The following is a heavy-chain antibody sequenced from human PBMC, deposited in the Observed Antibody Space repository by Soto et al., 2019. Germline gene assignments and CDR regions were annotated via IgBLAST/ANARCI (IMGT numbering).Heavy chain of an antibody. Sequence: QVQLQESGPGLVKPSETLSLTCTVSGGSISSYYWSWIRQPPGKGLEWIGYIYHRGTTNYRPSLKRRVTISSDMSKNQSSLKLSSVSAADTAVYFCARAIRRGGGFDYWGQGTLFTVSS. D-gene: IGHD3-10*01. J-gene: IGHJ4*02. CDR2: IYHRGTT. CDR1: GGSISSYY. CDR3: ARAIRRGGGFDY. V-gene: IGHV4-59*01.